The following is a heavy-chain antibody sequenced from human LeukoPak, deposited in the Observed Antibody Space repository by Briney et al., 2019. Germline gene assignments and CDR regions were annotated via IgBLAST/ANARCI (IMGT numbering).Heavy chain of an antibody. CDR3: ARLRLVRGVITKYYFDY. J-gene: IGHJ4*02. Sequence: PSETLSLTCTVSGGSISSYYWSWIRQPPGKGLEWIGYIYYSGSTNYNPSLKSRVTISVDTSKNQFSLKLSSVTAADTAVYYCARLRLVRGVITKYYFDYWGQGTLVTVSS. CDR1: GGSISSYY. CDR2: IYYSGST. V-gene: IGHV4-59*08. D-gene: IGHD3-10*01.